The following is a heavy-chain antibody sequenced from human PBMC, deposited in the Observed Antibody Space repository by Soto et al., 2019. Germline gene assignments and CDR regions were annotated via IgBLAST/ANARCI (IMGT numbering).Heavy chain of an antibody. V-gene: IGHV3-23*01. CDR1: GFTFSSYV. J-gene: IGHJ4*02. CDR3: AKVDSSGYYYGGGNFDY. CDR2: ISGSGGST. D-gene: IGHD3-22*01. Sequence: EVQLLESGGGLVQPGGSLRLSCAASGFTFSSYVMSWVRQAPGKGLEWVSAISGSGGSTYYADSVKGRFTISRDNSKNTLYLQMNSLRAEDTAVYYCAKVDSSGYYYGGGNFDYWGQGTLVTVSS.